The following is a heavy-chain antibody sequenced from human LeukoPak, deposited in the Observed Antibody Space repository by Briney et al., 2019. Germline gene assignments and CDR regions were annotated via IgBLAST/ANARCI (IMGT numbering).Heavy chain of an antibody. CDR1: GFTFSSHS. Sequence: PGGSPRLSCAAFGFTFSSHSMSWVRQAPGKGLEWDATMSSGGGLYYADSVKGRFTISRDNAKNALYLQMNSLRVEDTAVFYCARDSSGWSRDRWGQGTLVTVS. CDR2: MSSGGGL. J-gene: IGHJ5*02. CDR3: ARDSSGWSRDR. D-gene: IGHD6-19*01. V-gene: IGHV3-21*06.